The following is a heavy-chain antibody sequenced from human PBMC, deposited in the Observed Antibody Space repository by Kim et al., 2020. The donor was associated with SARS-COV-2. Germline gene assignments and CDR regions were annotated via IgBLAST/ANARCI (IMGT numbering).Heavy chain of an antibody. V-gene: IGHV3-30*04. Sequence: GGSLRLSCAASGFTFSSYAMHWVRQAPGKGLEWVAVISYDGSNKYYADSVKGRFTISRDNSKNTLYLQMNSLRAEDTAVYYCARELNALQLVHPPGQFDPWGQGTLVTVSS. CDR1: GFTFSSYA. CDR2: ISYDGSNK. J-gene: IGHJ5*02. CDR3: ARELNALQLVHPPGQFDP. D-gene: IGHD6-13*01.